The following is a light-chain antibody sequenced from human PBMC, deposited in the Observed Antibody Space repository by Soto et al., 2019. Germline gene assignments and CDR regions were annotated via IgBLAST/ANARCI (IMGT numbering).Light chain of an antibody. Sequence: EIVVTQSPGTLSLSPGERATLSCRASQIVSSSYLAWYQQKPGQAPRLLIYGASSRATGIPDRFSGSGSGTDFTLTISRLEPEDFAAYYCQQYGSSPCTFGQGTKLEIK. CDR2: GAS. CDR3: QQYGSSPCT. CDR1: QIVSSSY. V-gene: IGKV3-20*01. J-gene: IGKJ1*01.